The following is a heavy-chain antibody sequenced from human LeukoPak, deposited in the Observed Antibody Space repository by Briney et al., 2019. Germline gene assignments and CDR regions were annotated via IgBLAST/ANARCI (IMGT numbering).Heavy chain of an antibody. CDR2: IYYSGST. Sequence: SQTLSLTCTVSGGSISSGSYYWSWIRQPAGKGLEWIGYIYYSGSTYYNPSLKSRVTISVDTSKNQFSLKLSSVTAADTAVYYCARVASVVVTQHNYFDYWGQGTLVTVSS. CDR1: GGSISSGSYY. CDR3: ARVASVVVTQHNYFDY. J-gene: IGHJ4*02. D-gene: IGHD2-21*02. V-gene: IGHV4-31*03.